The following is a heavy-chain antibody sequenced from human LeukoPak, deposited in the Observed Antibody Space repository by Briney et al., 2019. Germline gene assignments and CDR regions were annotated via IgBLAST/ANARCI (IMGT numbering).Heavy chain of an antibody. CDR2: ISWDGGST. Sequence: PGGSLRLSCAASGFTFDDYAMHWVRQAPGKGLEWVSLISWDGGSTYYADSVKGRFTISRDNSKNSQYLQMNNLRVEDTALYFCVKDSGSYFAFVDYWGQGTLVTVSS. D-gene: IGHD1-26*01. CDR1: GFTFDDYA. CDR3: VKDSGSYFAFVDY. V-gene: IGHV3-43D*03. J-gene: IGHJ4*02.